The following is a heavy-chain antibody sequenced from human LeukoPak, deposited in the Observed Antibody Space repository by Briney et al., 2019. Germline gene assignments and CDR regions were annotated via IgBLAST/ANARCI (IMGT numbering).Heavy chain of an antibody. Sequence: PSETLSLTCTVSGGSISSSSYYWGWIRQPPGKGLEWIGSIYYSGSTYYNPSLKSRVTISVDTSKNQFSLKLSSVTAADTAVYYCASNYEVIQISDAFDIWGQGTMVTVSS. CDR1: GGSISSSSYY. CDR2: IYYSGST. J-gene: IGHJ3*02. V-gene: IGHV4-39*01. CDR3: ASNYEVIQISDAFDI. D-gene: IGHD4-11*01.